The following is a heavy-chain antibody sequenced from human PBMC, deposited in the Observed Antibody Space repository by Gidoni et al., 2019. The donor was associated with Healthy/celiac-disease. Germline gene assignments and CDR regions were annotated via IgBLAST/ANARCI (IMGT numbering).Heavy chain of an antibody. J-gene: IGHJ4*02. CDR2: IYYSGST. V-gene: IGHV4-39*01. CDR1: GGSISSSSYY. Sequence: QLQLQESGPGLVKPSETLSLTCTVSGGSISSSSYYWGWIRQPPGKGLEWIGSIYYSGSTYYNPSLKSRVTISVDTSKNQFSLKLSSVTAADTAVYYCARRVVLDNLDYWGQGTLVTVSS. CDR3: ARRVVLDNLDY. D-gene: IGHD2-15*01.